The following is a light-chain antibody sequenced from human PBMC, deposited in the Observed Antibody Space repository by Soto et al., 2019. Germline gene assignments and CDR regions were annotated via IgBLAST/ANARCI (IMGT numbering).Light chain of an antibody. V-gene: IGLV2-14*01. CDR1: TSDVGAYNY. CDR2: EVS. CDR3: SSKTSSSSHFV. J-gene: IGLJ1*01. Sequence: SVLTQPASVSGSPGQSITISCTGSTSDVGAYNYVSWYKHHPGQAPQLMIYEVSNRPSGVSNRFSGSKSGNTASLTISGLQADDEGDYYCSSKTSSSSHFVFGTGTKVTVL.